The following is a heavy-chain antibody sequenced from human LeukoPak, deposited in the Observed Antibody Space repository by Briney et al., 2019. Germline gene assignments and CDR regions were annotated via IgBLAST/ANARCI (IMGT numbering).Heavy chain of an antibody. Sequence: GSSVKVSCKASGYTFTGYYMHWVRQAPGQGLGWMGRINPNSGGTNYAQKFQGRVTMTRDTSISTAYMELSRLRSDDTAVYYCASPHYYDSSGYGFSAFDIWGQGTMVTVSS. CDR3: ASPHYYDSSGYGFSAFDI. J-gene: IGHJ3*02. CDR2: INPNSGGT. CDR1: GYTFTGYY. D-gene: IGHD3-22*01. V-gene: IGHV1-2*06.